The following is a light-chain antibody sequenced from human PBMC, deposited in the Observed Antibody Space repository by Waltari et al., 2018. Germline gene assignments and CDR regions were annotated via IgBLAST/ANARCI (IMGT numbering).Light chain of an antibody. CDR3: QQTLSTEWT. J-gene: IGKJ1*01. CDR2: ASS. Sequence: DFQLTQSPSSLSASVGDRVTITCRASQFLSSFLNWYQQKPGKAPTLLIYASSTLHTGVPSRFTGSRSGTDFTLTITSLRPEDFATYYCQQTLSTEWTFGQGTGVEIK. V-gene: IGKV1-39*01. CDR1: QFLSSF.